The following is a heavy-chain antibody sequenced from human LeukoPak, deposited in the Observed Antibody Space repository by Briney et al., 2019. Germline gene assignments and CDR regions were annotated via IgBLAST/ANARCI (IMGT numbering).Heavy chain of an antibody. V-gene: IGHV1-2*02. D-gene: IGHD3-3*01. CDR3: AREVTSGDYDFWSGYLDY. CDR1: GYTFTGYY. CDR2: INPNSGGT. J-gene: IGHJ4*02. Sequence: ASVKVSCKASGYTFTGYYMHWVRQAPGQGLEWMGWINPNSGGTNYAQKFQGRVTMTRDTSISTAYMELSRLRSDDTAVYYCAREVTSGDYDFWSGYLDYWGQGTLVTVSS.